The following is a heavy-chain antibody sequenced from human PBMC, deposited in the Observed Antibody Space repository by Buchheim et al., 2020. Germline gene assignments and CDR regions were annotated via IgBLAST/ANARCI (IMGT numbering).Heavy chain of an antibody. CDR3: ARLSSGYLIYYFDY. CDR2: IYYSGST. J-gene: IGHJ4*02. Sequence: QLQLQESGPGLVRPSETLSLTCFVSGDSISSSSYFWGWIRQPPGKGLEWIGNIYYSGSTYYNPSLKIRVTISVDTSKNPFSLKLSSVTAADTAVYYCARLSSGYLIYYFDYWGQGTL. D-gene: IGHD3-22*01. CDR1: GDSISSSSYF. V-gene: IGHV4-39*01.